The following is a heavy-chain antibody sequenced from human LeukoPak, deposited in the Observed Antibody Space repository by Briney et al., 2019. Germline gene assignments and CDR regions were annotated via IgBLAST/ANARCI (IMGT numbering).Heavy chain of an antibody. V-gene: IGHV3-9*01. J-gene: IGHJ4*02. CDR3: AKDITGYSSGTFDY. D-gene: IGHD6-19*01. CDR2: ISWNSGSI. CDR1: GFTFDDYA. Sequence: GRSLRLSCAASGFTFDDYAMHWVRQAPGKGLEWVSGISWNSGSIGYADSVKGRFTISRDNAKNSLYLQMNSLRAVDTALYYCAKDITGYSSGTFDYWGQGTLVTVSS.